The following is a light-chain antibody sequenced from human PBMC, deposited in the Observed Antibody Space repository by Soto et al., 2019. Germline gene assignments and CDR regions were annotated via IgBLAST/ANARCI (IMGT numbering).Light chain of an antibody. Sequence: QSALTQPASVSGSPGQSITISCTGTSSDVGGYNYVSWYQQHPGKAPKLMIYEVSNRPSGVSNRFSGSKSGNTASLTISGPKAEEEADYYCSSYTSSSIDFVFGTGTKLTAL. CDR2: EVS. CDR3: SSYTSSSIDFV. J-gene: IGLJ1*01. CDR1: SSDVGGYNY. V-gene: IGLV2-14*01.